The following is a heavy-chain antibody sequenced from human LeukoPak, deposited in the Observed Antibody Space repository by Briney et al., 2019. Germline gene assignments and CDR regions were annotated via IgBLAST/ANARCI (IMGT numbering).Heavy chain of an antibody. J-gene: IGHJ3*02. CDR3: ARVLGPMYHDAFDI. CDR1: GGSVSGGSYY. Sequence: SETLSLTCTVSGGSVSGGSYYWSWIRQPPGKGLEWIGYIYYSDITSYNPSLKSRVTISVDMSKNQFSLNLSSVTAADTAVYYCARVLGPMYHDAFDIWGLGTMVTVSS. V-gene: IGHV4-61*01. CDR2: IYYSDIT. D-gene: IGHD1-26*01.